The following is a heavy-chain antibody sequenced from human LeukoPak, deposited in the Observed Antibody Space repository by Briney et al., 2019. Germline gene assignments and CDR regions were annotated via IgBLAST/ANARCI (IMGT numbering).Heavy chain of an antibody. CDR2: VRYDGSNT. Sequence: GGSLRLSCAASGFTFKSDGMHWVRQAPATGLEWVAFVRYDGSNTYYADSVKGRFTISRYNSKNTLYLQMNSLRAEDTALYYCAKDLRGGNTLWGQGTLVTVSS. V-gene: IGHV3-30*02. CDR3: AKDLRGGNTL. CDR1: GFTFKSDG. D-gene: IGHD3-10*01. J-gene: IGHJ4*02.